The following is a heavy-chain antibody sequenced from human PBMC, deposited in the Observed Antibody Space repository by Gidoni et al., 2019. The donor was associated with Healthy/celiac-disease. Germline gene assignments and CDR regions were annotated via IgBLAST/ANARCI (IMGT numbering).Heavy chain of an antibody. Sequence: EVQLLESGGGLVQPGGSLRLSCSASGFTFSSYAMSWVRQAPGKGLEWVSAISGSGGSTYDADSVKGRFTISRDNSKNTLYLQMNSLRAEDTAVYYCAKRGGIAVAGTTGDYFDYWGQGTLVTVSS. CDR1: GFTFSSYA. CDR3: AKRGGIAVAGTTGDYFDY. V-gene: IGHV3-23*01. CDR2: ISGSGGST. J-gene: IGHJ4*02. D-gene: IGHD6-19*01.